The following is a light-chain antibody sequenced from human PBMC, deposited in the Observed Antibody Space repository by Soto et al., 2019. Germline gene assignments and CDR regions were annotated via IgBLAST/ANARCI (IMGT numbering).Light chain of an antibody. CDR3: HHYGNSLWT. CDR1: QRVSSSS. V-gene: IGKV3-20*01. Sequence: EIVLTQSPGTLSLSPGERATLSCWASQRVSSSSLAWYQQMPGQAPRLLIYGASARATGIPDRFSGSGSGTDFTLTISRLEPVDFAVYYCHHYGNSLWTFSQGTKVEIK. J-gene: IGKJ1*01. CDR2: GAS.